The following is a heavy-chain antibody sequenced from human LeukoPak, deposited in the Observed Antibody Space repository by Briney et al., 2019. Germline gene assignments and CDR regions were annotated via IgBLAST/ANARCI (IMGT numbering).Heavy chain of an antibody. V-gene: IGHV4-59*01. CDR3: ARAPSSSFYYYYGMDV. J-gene: IGHJ6*02. CDR2: IYYSGST. D-gene: IGHD6-19*01. CDR1: GGSISSYY. Sequence: SETLSLTCTVSGGSISSYYWSWIRQPPGKGLEWIGYIYYSGSTNYNPSLKSRVTISVDKSKNQFSLKLSSVTAADTAVYYCARAPSSSFYYYYGMDVWGQGTTVTVSS.